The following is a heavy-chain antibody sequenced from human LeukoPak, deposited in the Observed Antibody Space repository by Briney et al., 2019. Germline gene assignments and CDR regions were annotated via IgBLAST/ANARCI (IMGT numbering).Heavy chain of an antibody. D-gene: IGHD1-7*01. V-gene: IGHV4-39*01. CDR3: ARHEGNSRNAFDI. CDR2: IYYSGST. CDR1: GGLISRIEYY. J-gene: IGHJ3*02. Sequence: SQTLSLTCTVSGGLISRIEYYWGWVRQPPGKGPEWVGTIYYSGSTYFSPSLESRITISLETSKNQFSLRLSSVTAADTAVYFCARHEGNSRNAFDIWGQGTMVIVSS.